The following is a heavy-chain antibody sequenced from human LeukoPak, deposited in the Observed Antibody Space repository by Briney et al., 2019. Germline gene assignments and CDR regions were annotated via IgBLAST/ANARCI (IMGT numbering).Heavy chain of an antibody. CDR1: GYTFTGYY. Sequence: ASVKVSCKASGYTFTGYYMHWVRQAPGQGLEWMGWINPNSGGTNYAQKFQGWVTMTRDTSISTAYMELSRLRSDDTAVYYCARSGYCSSTSCYTPYSWFGPWGQGTLVTVSS. J-gene: IGHJ5*02. D-gene: IGHD2-2*02. V-gene: IGHV1-2*04. CDR2: INPNSGGT. CDR3: ARSGYCSSTSCYTPYSWFGP.